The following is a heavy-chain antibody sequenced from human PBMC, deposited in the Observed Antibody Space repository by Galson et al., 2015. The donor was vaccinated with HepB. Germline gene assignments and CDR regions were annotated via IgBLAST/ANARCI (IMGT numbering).Heavy chain of an antibody. Sequence: SLRLSCAASGFTFSSYTMSWVRQAPGKGLVWVSRINSDGSSTSYADSVKGRFTISRDNAKNTLYLQMNSLRAEDTAVYYCARDRGFGYYYYGMDVWGQGTTVTVSS. CDR3: ARDRGFGYYYYGMDV. V-gene: IGHV3-74*01. CDR1: GFTFSSYT. J-gene: IGHJ6*02. CDR2: INSDGSST. D-gene: IGHD3-16*01.